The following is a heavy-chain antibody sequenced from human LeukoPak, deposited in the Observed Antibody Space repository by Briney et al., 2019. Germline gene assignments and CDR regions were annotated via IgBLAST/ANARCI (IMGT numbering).Heavy chain of an antibody. Sequence: ASVKVSCKASGYTFTGYYMHWVRQAPGQGLEWMGWINPNSGGTNYAQKFQGRVTMTRDTSISTAYMELSRLRSDDTAVYYCARDHQLKWGLLQSSGAFDIWGQGTMVTVSS. J-gene: IGHJ3*02. CDR2: INPNSGGT. CDR3: ARDHQLKWGLLQSSGAFDI. V-gene: IGHV1-2*02. D-gene: IGHD3-22*01. CDR1: GYTFTGYY.